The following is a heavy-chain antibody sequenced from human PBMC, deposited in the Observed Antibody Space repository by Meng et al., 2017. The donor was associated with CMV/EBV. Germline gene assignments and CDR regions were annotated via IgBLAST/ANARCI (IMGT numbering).Heavy chain of an antibody. CDR3: ARDAYYYGSGSYSEVDY. Sequence: GGSLRLSCAASGFIFTDHYMHWVRQAPGKGLEWVAFIRYDGSNKYYADSVKGRFTISRDNSKNSLYLQMNSLRAEDTAVYYCARDAYYYGSGSYSEVDYWGQGTLVTVSS. D-gene: IGHD3-10*01. CDR2: IRYDGSNK. V-gene: IGHV3-30*02. CDR1: GFIFTDHY. J-gene: IGHJ4*02.